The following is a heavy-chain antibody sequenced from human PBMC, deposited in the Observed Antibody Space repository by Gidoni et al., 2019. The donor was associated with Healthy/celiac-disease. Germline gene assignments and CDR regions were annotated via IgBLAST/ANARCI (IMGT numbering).Heavy chain of an antibody. CDR1: GFTFSSYA. CDR2: ISGSGGST. J-gene: IGHJ5*02. Sequence: EVQLLESGGGLVQPGGSLSISCAASGFTFSSYAMSWVRQAPGKGLEWVSAISGSGGSTYYADSVKGRFTISRDNSKNTLYLQMNSLRAEDTAVYYCAKDLLKGGGHNWFDPWGQGTLVTVSS. V-gene: IGHV3-23*01. D-gene: IGHD2-15*01. CDR3: AKDLLKGGGHNWFDP.